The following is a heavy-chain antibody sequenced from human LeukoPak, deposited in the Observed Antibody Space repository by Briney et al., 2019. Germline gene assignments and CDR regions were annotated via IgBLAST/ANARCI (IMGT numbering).Heavy chain of an antibody. CDR1: GGSTSRGSYT. CDR2: IFTSGGP. Sequence: QTLSLTRTLSGGSTSRGSYTWSWIRQPPGKGLRWIGVIFTSGGPTYNPSPRSRVTISVDTSTTKFSLNRSSVSAADTAVYYCARLVRRLQRRNIGRDSDYAAGYSLGSWGQGTLVTVS. CDR3: ARLVRRLQRRNIGRDSDYAAGYSLGS. D-gene: IGHD5-12*01. V-gene: IGHV4-61*02. J-gene: IGHJ4*02.